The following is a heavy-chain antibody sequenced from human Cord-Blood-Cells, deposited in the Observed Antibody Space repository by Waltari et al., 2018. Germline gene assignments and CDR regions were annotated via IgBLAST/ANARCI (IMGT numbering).Heavy chain of an antibody. D-gene: IGHD2-2*01. CDR3: AKDCSSTSCSSKDAFDI. CDR1: GFTSSSYG. J-gene: IGHJ3*02. Sequence: QVQLVEAGGGVFQPGRSLRLSCAASGFTSSSYGMHWLRQAPGQGLEWVAVISYDGSNKYYADSVKGRFTISRDNSKNTLYLQMNSLRAEDTAVYYCAKDCSSTSCSSKDAFDIWGQGTMVTVSS. V-gene: IGHV3-30*18. CDR2: ISYDGSNK.